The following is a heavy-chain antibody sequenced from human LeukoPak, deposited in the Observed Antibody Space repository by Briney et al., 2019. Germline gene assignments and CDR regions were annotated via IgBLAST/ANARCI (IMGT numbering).Heavy chain of an antibody. Sequence: GESLKISCKGSGYSFTNYWIGWVRQMPGKGLEWMGVIYPGDSDTRYSPSFQGQVTISADKSISTAYLQWSSLKASDTALYYCARPSSSWYDNFDYWGQGTLVTVSS. V-gene: IGHV5-51*01. D-gene: IGHD6-13*01. CDR2: IYPGDSDT. CDR1: GYSFTNYW. CDR3: ARPSSSWYDNFDY. J-gene: IGHJ4*02.